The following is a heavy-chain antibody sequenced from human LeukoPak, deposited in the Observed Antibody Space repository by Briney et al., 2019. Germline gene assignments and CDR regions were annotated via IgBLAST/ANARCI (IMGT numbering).Heavy chain of an antibody. D-gene: IGHD3-16*01. Sequence: SETLSLTCTVSGGSISSGGYYWSWIRQPPGKGLEWIGYIYHSGSTYYNPSLKSRVTISVDRSKNQFSLKLSSVTAADTAVYYCARNSLRGGYWGQGTLVTVSS. V-gene: IGHV4-30-2*01. J-gene: IGHJ4*02. CDR3: ARNSLRGGY. CDR1: GGSISSGGYY. CDR2: IYHSGST.